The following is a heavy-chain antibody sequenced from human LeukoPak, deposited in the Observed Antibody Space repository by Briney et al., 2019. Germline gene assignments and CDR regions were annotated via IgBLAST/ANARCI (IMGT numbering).Heavy chain of an antibody. D-gene: IGHD3-22*01. CDR2: INHSGST. CDR3: ARVGYYYDSSGYSTYFDY. CDR1: GGSFSGYY. Sequence: SETLSLTCAVYGGSFSGYYWSWIRQPPGKGLEWIGEINHSGSTNYNPSLKSRVTISVDTPKNQFSLKLSSVTAADTAVYYCARVGYYYDSSGYSTYFDYWGQGTLVTVSS. V-gene: IGHV4-34*01. J-gene: IGHJ4*02.